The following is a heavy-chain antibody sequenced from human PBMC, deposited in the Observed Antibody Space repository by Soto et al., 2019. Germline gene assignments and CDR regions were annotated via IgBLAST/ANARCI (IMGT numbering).Heavy chain of an antibody. CDR3: ARRIGDPPLYGMDV. CDR1: GGAFSSYA. V-gene: IGHV1-69*13. J-gene: IGHJ6*02. Sequence: GASVKFSCKASGGAFSSYAISWVRQAPGQGLEWMGGIIPIFGTANSAQKFQGRVTLTADESTSTAYMELSSLRSEDTAVYYCARRIGDPPLYGMDVWGQGTTVTVSS. D-gene: IGHD2-21*02. CDR2: IIPIFGTA.